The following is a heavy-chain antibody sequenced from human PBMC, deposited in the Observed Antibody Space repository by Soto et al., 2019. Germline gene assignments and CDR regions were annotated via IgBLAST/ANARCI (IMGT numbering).Heavy chain of an antibody. CDR2: INPNSGGT. CDR1: GYTFTGYY. V-gene: IGHV1-2*02. J-gene: IGHJ6*02. D-gene: IGHD3-10*01. CDR3: ARERDAYGYYYGSRNYGMDV. Sequence: GASVKVSCKASGYTFTGYYMHWVRQAPGQGLEWMGWINPNSGGTNYAQKFQGRVTMTRDTSISTAYMELSRLRSDDTAVYYCARERDAYGYYYGSRNYGMDVWGQGTTVTVSS.